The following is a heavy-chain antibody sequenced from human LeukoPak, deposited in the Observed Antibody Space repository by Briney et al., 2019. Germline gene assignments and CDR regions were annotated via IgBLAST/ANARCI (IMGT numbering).Heavy chain of an antibody. V-gene: IGHV4-59*01. CDR2: IHYSGST. D-gene: IGHD4/OR15-4a*01. J-gene: IGHJ4*02. CDR1: GVSINTDY. CDR3: ARDAGANAY. Sequence: SETLSLTCTVSGVSINTDYWTWIRQSPGKGLEWIGYIHYSGSTTYNPSLESRVTISVDTSKNQFSLKLTSVTSADTAVYFCARDAGANAYWGQGALVTVSS.